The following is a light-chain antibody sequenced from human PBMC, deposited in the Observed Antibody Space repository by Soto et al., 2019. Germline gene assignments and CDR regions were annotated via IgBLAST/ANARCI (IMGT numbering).Light chain of an antibody. CDR3: ASYAGSINWV. CDR2: EVS. V-gene: IGLV2-8*01. J-gene: IGLJ3*02. Sequence: QSALTQPPSASGSPGQSVTISCTGTSSDVGGYNYVSWYQQHPGKAPTLMVFEVSKRPSGVPDRFSGSKSGNTASLTVSGLQSEDEADYYCASYAGSINWVFGGGTKLTVL. CDR1: SSDVGGYNY.